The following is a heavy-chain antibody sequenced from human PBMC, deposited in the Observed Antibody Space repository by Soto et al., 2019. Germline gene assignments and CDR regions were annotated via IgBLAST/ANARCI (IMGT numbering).Heavy chain of an antibody. V-gene: IGHV3-23*01. CDR3: AKPPHYYFWRGYGTFYYYYYVDV. D-gene: IGHD3-3*01. Sequence: GGSLRLSCAASGFTFSSYAMSWVRHAPGKGLEWVSAISGSGGSTYYADSVKGRFTISRDNSKNTLYLQMNSLSAEDTAVYYCAKPPHYYFWRGYGTFYYYYYVDVWGKGTTVTVSS. J-gene: IGHJ6*03. CDR1: GFTFSSYA. CDR2: ISGSGGST.